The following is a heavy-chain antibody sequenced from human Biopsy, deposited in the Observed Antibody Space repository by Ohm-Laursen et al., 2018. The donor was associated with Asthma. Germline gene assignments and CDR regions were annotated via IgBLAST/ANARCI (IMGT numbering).Heavy chain of an antibody. J-gene: IGHJ3*01. CDR2: VNTGNGDT. D-gene: IGHD3-9*01. Sequence: ASVKVSCKASGYNFISFAIHWVRQAPGQRLEWMGWVNTGNGDTKYSQKFQGRVTITRDTSASTAYMELRSLRSEDTATYYCARTRYDFLTGQVKDVFGVWGQGTMVTVSS. CDR3: ARTRYDFLTGQVKDVFGV. CDR1: GYNFISFA. V-gene: IGHV1-3*04.